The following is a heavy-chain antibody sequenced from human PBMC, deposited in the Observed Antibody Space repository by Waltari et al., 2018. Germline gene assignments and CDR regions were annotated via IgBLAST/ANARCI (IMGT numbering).Heavy chain of an antibody. CDR2: IYYSGST. Sequence: QVQLQESGPGLVKPSETLSLTCTVSGGSISSYYWSWIRQPPGKGLEWIGYIYYSGSTNYTPSLKSRVTISVDTSKNQFSLKLSSVTAADTAVYYCARAYVVATIPNWFDPWGQGTLVTVSS. CDR1: GGSISSYY. D-gene: IGHD5-12*01. V-gene: IGHV4-59*01. CDR3: ARAYVVATIPNWFDP. J-gene: IGHJ5*02.